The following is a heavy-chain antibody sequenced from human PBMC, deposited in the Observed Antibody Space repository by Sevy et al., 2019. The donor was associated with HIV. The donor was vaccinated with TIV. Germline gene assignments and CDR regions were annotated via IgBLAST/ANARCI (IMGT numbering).Heavy chain of an antibody. J-gene: IGHJ3*02. CDR2: IYPGDSDT. D-gene: IGHD2-15*01. CDR3: ARPQGYCSGGSCYKSAFDI. Sequence: GESLKISCKGSGYSFTSYWIGWVRQMPGKGLEWMGIIYPGDSDTRYSPSFQGQVTISADKSISTAYLQWSSLKASDTATYYCARPQGYCSGGSCYKSAFDIWGQGTMVTVSS. CDR1: GYSFTSYW. V-gene: IGHV5-51*01.